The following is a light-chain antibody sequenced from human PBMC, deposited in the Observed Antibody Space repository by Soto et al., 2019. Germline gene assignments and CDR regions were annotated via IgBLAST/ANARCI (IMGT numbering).Light chain of an antibody. J-gene: IGKJ1*01. CDR1: QTISTW. CDR3: QQYTSYPWT. Sequence: IQMTQSPSTLSASVGDRVTFTCRASQTISTWLAWYQQKPGEAPKLLKYKASTLEVGVPSRFSASGSGTEFTLTINTLQPADFATYYCQQYTSYPWTFGQGTKV. V-gene: IGKV1-5*03. CDR2: KAS.